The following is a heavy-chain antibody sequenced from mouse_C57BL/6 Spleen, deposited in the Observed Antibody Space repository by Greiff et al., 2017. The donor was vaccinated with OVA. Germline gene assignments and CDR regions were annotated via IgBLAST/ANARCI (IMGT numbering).Heavy chain of an antibody. V-gene: IGHV5-9-1*02. Sequence: EVKLMESGEGLVKPGGSLKLSCAASGFTFSSYAMSWVRQTPEKRLEWVAYISSGGDYIYYADTVKGRFTISRDNARNTLYLRMSSLKSEDTAMYYCTRDQGNYGFADWGQGTLVTVSA. CDR1: GFTFSSYA. CDR2: ISSGGDYI. CDR3: TRDQGNYGFAD. D-gene: IGHD2-1*01. J-gene: IGHJ3*01.